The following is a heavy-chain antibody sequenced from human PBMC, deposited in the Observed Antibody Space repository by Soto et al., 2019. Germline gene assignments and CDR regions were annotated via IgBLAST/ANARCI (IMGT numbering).Heavy chain of an antibody. CDR3: ARATMVRGVSLDY. Sequence: HPGGSLRLSCAASGFTFNTYAMHWVRQAPGKGLEWVAVIAYDGSNKYHADSVNGRFTISRDNSKNTMYLQMNSLRAEDTAVYFCARATMVRGVSLDYWGQGTLVTVSS. CDR1: GFTFNTYA. D-gene: IGHD3-10*01. J-gene: IGHJ4*02. CDR2: IAYDGSNK. V-gene: IGHV3-30-3*01.